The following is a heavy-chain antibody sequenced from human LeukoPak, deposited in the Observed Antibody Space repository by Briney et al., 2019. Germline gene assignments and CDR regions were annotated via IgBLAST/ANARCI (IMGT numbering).Heavy chain of an antibody. CDR2: IYYSGST. CDR3: ATERGGYDGDPLGY. Sequence: SETLSLTCTVSGGSISSGGYYWSWIRQHPGKGLEWIGYIYYSGSTYYNPSLKSRVTISVDTSKNQFSLKLSSVTAADTAVYYCATERGGYDGDPLGYWGQGTLVTVSS. CDR1: GGSISSGGYY. D-gene: IGHD5-12*01. V-gene: IGHV4-31*03. J-gene: IGHJ4*02.